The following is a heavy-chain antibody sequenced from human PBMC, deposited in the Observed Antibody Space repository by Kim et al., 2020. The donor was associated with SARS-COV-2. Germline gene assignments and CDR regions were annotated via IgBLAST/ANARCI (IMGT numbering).Heavy chain of an antibody. CDR1: GFTFSSYG. V-gene: IGHV3-30*18. J-gene: IGHJ6*02. Sequence: GGSLRLSCAASGFTFSSYGMHWVRQAPGKGLEWVAVISYDGSNKYYADSVKGRFTISRDNSKNTLYLQMNSLRAEDTAVYYCAKESVEDFWSDPQSGGMDVWGQGTTVTVSS. D-gene: IGHD3-3*01. CDR3: AKESVEDFWSDPQSGGMDV. CDR2: ISYDGSNK.